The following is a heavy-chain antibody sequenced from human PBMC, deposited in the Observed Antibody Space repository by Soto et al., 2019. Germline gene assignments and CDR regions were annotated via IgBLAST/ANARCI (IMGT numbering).Heavy chain of an antibody. V-gene: IGHV3-33*01. CDR3: ARDSRMELEFDP. CDR1: GFTFRSYG. J-gene: IGHJ5*02. D-gene: IGHD1-1*01. CDR2: IWYDGSNK. Sequence: QVQLVESGGGVVQPGRSLRLSCAASGFTFRSYGMHWVRQAPGKGLEWVAVIWYDGSNKYYADSVKGRFTISRDNSKNTLYLQMNSLRAEDTAVYYCARDSRMELEFDPWGQGTLVTVSS.